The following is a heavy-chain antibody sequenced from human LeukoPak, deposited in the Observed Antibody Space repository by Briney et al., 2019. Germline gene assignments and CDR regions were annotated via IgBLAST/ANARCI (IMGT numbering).Heavy chain of an antibody. J-gene: IGHJ4*02. Sequence: GGSLRLSCAASGFTFSNYWMHWVRQAPGKGLVWVSRINSDGSSTSYADSVKGRFTISRDTAKNTLYLQMNSLRAEDTAVYYCARNRLMVYATYYFDYWGQGTLVTVSS. CDR2: INSDGSST. V-gene: IGHV3-74*01. CDR1: GFTFSNYW. D-gene: IGHD2-8*01. CDR3: ARNRLMVYATYYFDY.